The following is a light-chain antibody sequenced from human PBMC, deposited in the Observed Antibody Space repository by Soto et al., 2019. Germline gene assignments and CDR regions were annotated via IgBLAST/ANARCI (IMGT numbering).Light chain of an antibody. CDR3: SAYAGSNSFVV. V-gene: IGLV2-8*01. J-gene: IGLJ2*01. CDR1: NSDVGGYNF. CDR2: EVY. Sequence: QSAVTQPPSASGSPGQSVTISCTGTNSDVGGYNFVSWYQQYPGKVPKLMIYEVYKRPSGVPDRFSGSKSANTASLTVSGLQSEDEADYYCSAYAGSNSFVVFGGGTKVTVL.